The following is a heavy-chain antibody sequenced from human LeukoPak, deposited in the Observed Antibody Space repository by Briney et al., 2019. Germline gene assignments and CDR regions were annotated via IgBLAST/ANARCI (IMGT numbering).Heavy chain of an antibody. CDR2: IYPGDSDT. Sequence: HGESLKISCKGSGYSFTSYWIGWVRQMPGKGLEWMGIIYPGDSDTRYSPSFQGQVTISADKSISTAYLQWSSLKASDTAMYYCARLSDSSGYCWFDPRGQGTLVTVSS. D-gene: IGHD3-22*01. CDR1: GYSFTSYW. V-gene: IGHV5-51*01. J-gene: IGHJ5*02. CDR3: ARLSDSSGYCWFDP.